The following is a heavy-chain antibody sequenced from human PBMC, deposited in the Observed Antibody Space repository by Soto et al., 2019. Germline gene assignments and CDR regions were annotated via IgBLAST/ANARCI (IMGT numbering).Heavy chain of an antibody. CDR2: IYYSGST. D-gene: IGHD6-13*01. J-gene: IGHJ4*02. V-gene: IGHV4-59*01. CDR3: ARDQRGYSRIDY. CDR1: GGSISSYY. Sequence: QVQLQESGPGLVKPSETLSLTCTVSGGSISSYYWSWIRQPPGKGLEWIGYIYYSGSTNYNPSLKSRVTISVDTSKNQFSLMLSSVTAADTAVYYCARDQRGYSRIDYWGQGTLVTVSS.